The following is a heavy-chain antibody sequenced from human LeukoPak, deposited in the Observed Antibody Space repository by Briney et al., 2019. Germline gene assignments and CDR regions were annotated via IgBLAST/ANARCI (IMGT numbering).Heavy chain of an antibody. D-gene: IGHD3-10*01. CDR2: ISGSGGST. J-gene: IGHJ6*02. CDR1: GFTFSSYA. Sequence: PGGSLRLSCAASGFTFSSYAMSWVRQAPGKGLEWVSAISGSGGSTYYADSVKGRFTISRDNSKNTLYPQMNSLRAEDTAVYYCAKEDLIRGVIYYYYGMDVWGQGTTVTVSS. V-gene: IGHV3-23*01. CDR3: AKEDLIRGVIYYYYGMDV.